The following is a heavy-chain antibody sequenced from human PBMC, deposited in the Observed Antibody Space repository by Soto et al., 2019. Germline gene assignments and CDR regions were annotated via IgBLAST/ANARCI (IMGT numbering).Heavy chain of an antibody. CDR1: GFSFSTYA. CDR2: VRGSGGNT. Sequence: GGSLRLSCAASGFSFSTYAMTWVRQAPGKGLEWVSAVRGSGGNTYYADSVKGRFTVSRDNSKNTLYLQMNSLRAEDTAVYYCAKQFQGTVDSNYDYWGQGTLVTVSS. D-gene: IGHD4-4*01. V-gene: IGHV3-23*01. CDR3: AKQFQGTVDSNYDY. J-gene: IGHJ4*02.